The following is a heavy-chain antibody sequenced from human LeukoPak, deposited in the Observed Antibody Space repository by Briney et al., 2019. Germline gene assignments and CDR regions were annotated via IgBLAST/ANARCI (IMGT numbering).Heavy chain of an antibody. CDR2: INPSGGST. D-gene: IGHD2-2*01. Sequence: GASVKVSYKASGYTFTSYYMRWVRQAPGQGLEWMGIINPSGGSTSYAQKFQGRVTMTRDTSTSTVYMELSSLRSEDTAVYYCAREDIVVVPAALYYYGMDVWGQGTTVTVSS. V-gene: IGHV1-46*01. CDR1: GYTFTSYY. J-gene: IGHJ6*02. CDR3: AREDIVVVPAALYYYGMDV.